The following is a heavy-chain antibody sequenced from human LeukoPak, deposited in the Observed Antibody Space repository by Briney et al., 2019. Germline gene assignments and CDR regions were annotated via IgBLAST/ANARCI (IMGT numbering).Heavy chain of an antibody. CDR3: PRFFSSRSLQGHDS. J-gene: IGHJ5*01. Sequence: ASVKFSCKTSGYRFTDYYMHWLRQAPGQGPEWMGWINLSSGETKYADMFQGRITLTRDTSISTAYMELRRQRSDGTAVYYCPRFFSSRSLQGHDSWGRGSLVTVSS. CDR2: INLSSGET. CDR1: GYRFTDYY. V-gene: IGHV1-2*07. D-gene: IGHD2-2*01.